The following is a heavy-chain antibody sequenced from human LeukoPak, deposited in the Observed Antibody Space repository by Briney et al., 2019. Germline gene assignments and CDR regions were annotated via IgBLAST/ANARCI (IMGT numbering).Heavy chain of an antibody. CDR2: IAYGGTT. CDR3: ARHGAQLLYYFDY. Sequence: SETLSLTCTVSGGSISRSRYSWGWLRQPPGKGLEWIGSIAYGGTTYYNPSLKSRATISVDTSNNQLSLKLRSVTAADTALYYCARHGAQLLYYFDYWGQGTLVTVSS. CDR1: GGSISRSRYS. V-gene: IGHV4-39*01. J-gene: IGHJ4*02. D-gene: IGHD2-2*01.